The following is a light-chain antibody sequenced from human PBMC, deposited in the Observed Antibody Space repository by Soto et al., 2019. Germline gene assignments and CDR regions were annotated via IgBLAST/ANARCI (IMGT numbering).Light chain of an antibody. CDR3: QQLNRYPT. V-gene: IGKV1-9*01. CDR1: QGMSTY. Sequence: QVTQSPSSLSASVGDRINITSRARQGMSTYLAWYQQKPGKATKLLIYAAYTLQSGVPSRFSGGGSGTDFTLTISSLQPEDFATYYCQQLNRYPTFGGGTKVEIK. J-gene: IGKJ4*01. CDR2: AAY.